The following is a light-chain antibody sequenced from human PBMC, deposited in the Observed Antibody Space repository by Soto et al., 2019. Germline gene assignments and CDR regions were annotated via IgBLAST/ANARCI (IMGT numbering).Light chain of an antibody. CDR2: GAS. J-gene: IGKJ1*01. CDR3: QQYGSSSWT. CDR1: QSVSSNY. V-gene: IGKV3-20*01. Sequence: EIVLTQSPGTLSLSPGERATLSCRASQSVSSNYLGWYQQKPGQAPRLLIYGASSRATGIPDRLSGSGSGTDLTLTISRLEPEDFAVYYCQQYGSSSWTFGQGTKVDIK.